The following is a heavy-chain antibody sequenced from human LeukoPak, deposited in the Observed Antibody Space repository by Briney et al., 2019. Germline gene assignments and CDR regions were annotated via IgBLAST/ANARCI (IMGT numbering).Heavy chain of an antibody. Sequence: ASVKVSCKTSGYTFIGHYIHWVRQAPGQGLEWMGWINPKHGGANYAPRFRGRVTLTRDRSTSTVYMELTRLTSDDTAVYYCARASFWESPVNWLDPWGQGTLVTVSS. J-gene: IGHJ5*02. D-gene: IGHD3-3*01. V-gene: IGHV1-2*07. CDR2: INPKHGGA. CDR3: ARASFWESPVNWLDP. CDR1: GYTFIGHY.